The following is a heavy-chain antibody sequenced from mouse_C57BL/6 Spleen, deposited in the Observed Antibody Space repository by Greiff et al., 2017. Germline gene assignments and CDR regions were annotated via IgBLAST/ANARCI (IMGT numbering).Heavy chain of an antibody. D-gene: IGHD6-1*01. J-gene: IGHJ4*01. CDR2: FHPYNDDT. CDR3: ARRQRDAMDY. Sequence: QVHVKQSGAELVKPGASVKMSCKASGYTFTTYPIEWMKQNHGKSLEWIGNFHPYNDDTKYNEKFKGKATLTVEKSSSTVCLEFSGLTSDDSAIYYCARRQRDAMDYWGQGTSVTVSS. V-gene: IGHV1-47*01. CDR1: GYTFTTYP.